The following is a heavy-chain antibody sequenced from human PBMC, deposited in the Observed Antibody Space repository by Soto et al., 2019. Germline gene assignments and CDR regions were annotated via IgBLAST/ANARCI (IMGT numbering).Heavy chain of an antibody. V-gene: IGHV1-69*01. CDR2: FIPVYRTL. D-gene: IGHD3-3*01. CDR3: ATGAIWSGDFTVDS. J-gene: IGHJ4*02. Sequence: QEQLVQSGAEVKKPGSSVKISCKASGGSFGNSAINWVRQTPGQGLEWLGGFIPVYRTLKYAQKFQGRVTITADESTGTASMTLIGLGCNDTDVKYCATGAIWSGDFTVDSWGRVTRVTVAS. CDR1: GGSFGNSA.